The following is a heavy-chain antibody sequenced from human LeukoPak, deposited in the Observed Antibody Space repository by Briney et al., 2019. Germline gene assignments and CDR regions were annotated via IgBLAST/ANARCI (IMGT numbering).Heavy chain of an antibody. J-gene: IGHJ4*02. CDR2: INHSGST. V-gene: IGHV4-34*01. D-gene: IGHD6-13*01. CDR3: ARGNLVAAAGTYYFDY. CDR1: GGSFSGYY. Sequence: SETLSLTCAVYGGSFSGYYWSWIRQPPGKGLEWIGEINHSGSTNYNPSLKSRVTISVDTSKNQFSLKLSSVTAADTAVYYCARGNLVAAAGTYYFDYWGQGTLVTVS.